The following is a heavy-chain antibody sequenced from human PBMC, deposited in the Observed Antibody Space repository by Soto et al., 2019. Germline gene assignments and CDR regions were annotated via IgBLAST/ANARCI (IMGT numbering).Heavy chain of an antibody. V-gene: IGHV1-69*13. Sequence: GASVKVSCKASGGTFSSYAISWVRQAPGQGLEWMGGIIPIFGTANYAQKFQGRVTITADESTSTAYMELSSLRSEDTAVYYCAGGWIAVAYNGFVPWGQGTLVTVSS. D-gene: IGHD6-19*01. CDR1: GGTFSSYA. CDR2: IIPIFGTA. J-gene: IGHJ5*02. CDR3: AGGWIAVAYNGFVP.